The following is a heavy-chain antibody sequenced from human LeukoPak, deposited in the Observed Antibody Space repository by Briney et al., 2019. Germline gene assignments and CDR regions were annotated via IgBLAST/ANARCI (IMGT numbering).Heavy chain of an antibody. D-gene: IGHD6-6*01. CDR1: GGSFSGYY. CDR3: ASSPDSSSS. V-gene: IGHV4-34*01. J-gene: IGHJ5*02. CDR2: INHSGST. Sequence: SETLSLTCAVYGGSFSGYYWSWIRQPPGKGLEWIGEINHSGSTNYNPSLKSRVTISVDTSKNQFSLKLGSVTAADTAVYYCASSPDSSSSWGQGTLVTVSS.